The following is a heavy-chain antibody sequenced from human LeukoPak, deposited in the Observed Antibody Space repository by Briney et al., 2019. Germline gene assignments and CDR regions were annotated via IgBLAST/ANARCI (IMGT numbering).Heavy chain of an antibody. D-gene: IGHD2-21*02. CDR1: GGSFSGYY. Sequence: SDTLSLTCAVYGGSFSGYYWSWIRQPPGKGLEWIGEINHSGSTNYNPSLKSRVTISVDTSKNQFSLKLSSVTAADTAVYYCAAVAYCGSDCYSMDYWGQGTLVTVSS. CDR3: AAVAYCGSDCYSMDY. J-gene: IGHJ4*02. CDR2: INHSGST. V-gene: IGHV4-34*01.